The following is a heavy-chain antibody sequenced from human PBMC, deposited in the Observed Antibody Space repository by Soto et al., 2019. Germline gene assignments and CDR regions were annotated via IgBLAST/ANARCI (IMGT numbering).Heavy chain of an antibody. CDR3: ARDEGGYDILTGYYKAHHFDQ. J-gene: IGHJ4*02. D-gene: IGHD3-9*01. CDR1: GYTFGHFY. V-gene: IGHV1-18*01. Sequence: QVQLVQSGAEVKKPGDSVKVSCKASGYTFGHFYITWVRQAPGQGLEWMGAISPHNRNTNYAEKFRGRVTMTTDTATTTAYMELRSLRSDATSVYYCARDEGGYDILTGYYKAHHFDQWGQGALVTVAS. CDR2: ISPHNRNT.